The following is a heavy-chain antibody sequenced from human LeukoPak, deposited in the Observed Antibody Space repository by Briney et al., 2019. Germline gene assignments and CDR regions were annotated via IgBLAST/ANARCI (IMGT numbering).Heavy chain of an antibody. CDR3: ARDLGYCSGGSCYAGDY. CDR1: GYTFTSYY. V-gene: IGHV1-46*01. D-gene: IGHD2-15*01. J-gene: IGHJ4*02. CDR2: INSSGGST. Sequence: ASVKVSCKASGYTFTSYYMHWVRQAPGQGLEWMGIINSSGGSTSYAQKFQGRVTMTRDTSTSTVYMELSSLRSEDTAVYYCARDLGYCSGGSCYAGDYWGQGTLVTVSS.